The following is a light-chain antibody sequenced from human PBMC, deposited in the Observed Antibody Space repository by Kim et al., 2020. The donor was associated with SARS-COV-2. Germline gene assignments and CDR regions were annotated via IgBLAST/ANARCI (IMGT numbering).Light chain of an antibody. CDR2: QNH. V-gene: IGLV3-1*01. J-gene: IGLJ2*01. CDR3: QAWDSSVV. Sequence: SYELTQPPSVSVSPGQTASITCSGDKLGDKYACWYQQKPGQSPVLVIYQNHKRPSGIPERFSGSNSGNTATLTISGTQAMDEADYYCQAWDSSVVFG. CDR1: KLGDKY.